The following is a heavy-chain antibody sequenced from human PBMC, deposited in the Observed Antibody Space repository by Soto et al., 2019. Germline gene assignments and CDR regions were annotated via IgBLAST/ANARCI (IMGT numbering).Heavy chain of an antibody. V-gene: IGHV3-74*01. Sequence: WGSLRLSCAASGFTFISYWIHLVRQAPFKWLVWVSRINSDGSSTNYADFVKGRFAISRDNAKNTLYLQMNSLRVEDTAVYYCSRVGGSTWHWGQGTLVTVSS. CDR1: GFTFISYW. CDR3: SRVGGSTWH. CDR2: INSDGSST. J-gene: IGHJ4*02. D-gene: IGHD1-26*01.